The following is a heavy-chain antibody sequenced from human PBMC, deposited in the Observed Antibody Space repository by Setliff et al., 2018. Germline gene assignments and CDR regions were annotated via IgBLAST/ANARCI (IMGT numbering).Heavy chain of an antibody. D-gene: IGHD6-19*01. Sequence: SETLSLTCNVSGASIRNFYWNWLRQPAGKGLEWIGHINRRGSTNFTPSLKGRVTISLDTSKNQFSLNLTSVTAADTAVYYCARATSGWYSAYYYYMDVWGKGTTVTVSS. V-gene: IGHV4-4*07. J-gene: IGHJ6*03. CDR1: GASIRNFY. CDR2: INRRGST. CDR3: ARATSGWYSAYYYYMDV.